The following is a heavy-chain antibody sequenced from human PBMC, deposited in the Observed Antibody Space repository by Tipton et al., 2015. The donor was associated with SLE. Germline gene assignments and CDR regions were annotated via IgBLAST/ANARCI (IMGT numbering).Heavy chain of an antibody. CDR3: ARALSSSGGFDY. D-gene: IGHD6-13*01. CDR2: IYYSGST. Sequence: TLSLTCTVSGGSISSYYWSWIRQPPGKGLEWIGYIYYSGSTNYNSSLKSRVTISVDTPKNQFSLKLSSVTAADTAVYYCARALSSSGGFDYWGQGTLVTVSS. V-gene: IGHV4-59*08. CDR1: GGSISSYY. J-gene: IGHJ4*02.